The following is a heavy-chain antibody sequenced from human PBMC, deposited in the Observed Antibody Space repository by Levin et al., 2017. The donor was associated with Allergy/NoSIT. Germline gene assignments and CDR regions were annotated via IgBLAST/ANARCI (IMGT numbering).Heavy chain of an antibody. V-gene: IGHV4-39*01. CDR1: GGSISSSSYY. J-gene: IGHJ5*02. D-gene: IGHD4-17*01. CDR2: IHYRGST. Sequence: PSETLSLTCTVSGGSISSSSYYWGWIRQPPGKGLEWIGSIHYRGSTYYSPSLKSRVTISIDTSENLFSLKLTSVTAEDTAVYYCARPQGTTMYTYWFDPWGQGTLVTVSS. CDR3: ARPQGTTMYTYWFDP.